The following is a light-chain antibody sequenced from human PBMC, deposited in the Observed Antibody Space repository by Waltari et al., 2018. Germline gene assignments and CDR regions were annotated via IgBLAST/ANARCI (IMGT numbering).Light chain of an antibody. CDR1: QSVSSN. Sequence: EIVMTQSPATLSVSPGERAILSCRASQSVSSNLAWYQQKPGQAPRLLIYGASTRAAGIPARFRGSGSDTEFTLTINTLQSEDFAVYYCQHYDVWRTFGQGTKVEIK. CDR3: QHYDVWRT. CDR2: GAS. V-gene: IGKV3-15*01. J-gene: IGKJ1*01.